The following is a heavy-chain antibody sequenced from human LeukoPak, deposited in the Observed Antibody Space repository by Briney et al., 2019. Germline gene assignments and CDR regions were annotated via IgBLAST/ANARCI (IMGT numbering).Heavy chain of an antibody. Sequence: SETLSLTCTVSAGSISSSSYYWGLIRQPPGKGLEWIGSIYYSGSTYYNPSLKSRVTISVDTSKNQFSLKLSSVTAADTAVYYCARRSSGWYPSTLYYYYYMDVWGKGTTVTISS. V-gene: IGHV4-39*07. CDR1: AGSISSSSYY. CDR2: IYYSGST. CDR3: ARRSSGWYPSTLYYYYYMDV. J-gene: IGHJ6*03. D-gene: IGHD6-19*01.